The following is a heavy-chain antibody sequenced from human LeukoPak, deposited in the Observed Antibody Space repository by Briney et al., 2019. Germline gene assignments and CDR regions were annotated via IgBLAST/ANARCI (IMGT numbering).Heavy chain of an antibody. V-gene: IGHV4-59*01. CDR2: IYHSGST. J-gene: IGHJ3*02. D-gene: IGHD6-19*01. CDR3: VRGHLVGGWFKYDAFDI. CDR1: GDSISSYY. Sequence: SETLSLTCTVSGDSISSYYWSWIRQPPGKGLEGIGYIYHSGSTNYNPSLKSRVTISLDTSKKHFSLKLSSVTAADTAVYYCVRGHLVGGWFKYDAFDIWGQGTMVSVSS.